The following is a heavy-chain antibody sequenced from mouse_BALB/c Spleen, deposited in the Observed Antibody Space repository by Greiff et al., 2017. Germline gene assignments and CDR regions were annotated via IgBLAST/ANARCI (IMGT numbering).Heavy chain of an antibody. J-gene: IGHJ4*01. Sequence: VKLMESGPGLVAPSQSLSITCTVSGFSLTSYGVHWVRQPPGKGLEWLGVIWAGGSTNYNSALMSRLSISKDNSKSQVFLKMNSLQTDDTAMYYCARGDGNYFYAMDYWGQGTSVTVSS. CDR2: IWAGGST. CDR1: GFSLTSYG. D-gene: IGHD2-1*01. V-gene: IGHV2-9*02. CDR3: ARGDGNYFYAMDY.